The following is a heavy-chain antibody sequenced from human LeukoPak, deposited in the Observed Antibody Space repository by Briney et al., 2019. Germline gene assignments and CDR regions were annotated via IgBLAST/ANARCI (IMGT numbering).Heavy chain of an antibody. D-gene: IGHD3-16*01. V-gene: IGHV3-66*02. Sequence: GGSLRVSCAVSGFTVSSNYFSWVRQAPGKGLEWVSVIYTEGTTYYADSVKGRFIISRDNSKNTVYLQMNSLRVEDTAVYYCASEGDWGQGTLVTVSS. CDR3: ASEGD. J-gene: IGHJ4*02. CDR1: GFTVSSNY. CDR2: IYTEGTT.